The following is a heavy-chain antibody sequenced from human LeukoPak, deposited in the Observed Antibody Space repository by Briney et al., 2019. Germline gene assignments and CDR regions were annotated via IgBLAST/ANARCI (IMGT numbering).Heavy chain of an antibody. Sequence: SETLSLTCSVSGDSISRSDSYWDWIRQPPGKGLEWIGTIYYSGRTYYSPSLNGRVTMSVDTSSNQFSLNLRSVTAADTAVYYCARRRYYDGSGYLEWGQGTLLSVSS. CDR1: GDSISRSDSY. CDR2: IYYSGRT. V-gene: IGHV4-39*01. D-gene: IGHD3-22*01. J-gene: IGHJ1*01. CDR3: ARRRYYDGSGYLE.